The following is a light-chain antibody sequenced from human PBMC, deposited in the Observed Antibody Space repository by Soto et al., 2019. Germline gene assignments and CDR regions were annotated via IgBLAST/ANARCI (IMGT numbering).Light chain of an antibody. CDR3: QSYDSSLSGLV. J-gene: IGLJ2*01. CDR1: SSNSGAGYD. Sequence: QSVLTQPPSVSGAPGQRVTSSCTGSSSNSGAGYDVHWYQQLPGTAPKLLIYGNSNRPSGVPDRFSGSKSGTSASLAITGLQAEDEADYYCQSYDSSLSGLVFGGGTKLTVL. V-gene: IGLV1-40*01. CDR2: GNS.